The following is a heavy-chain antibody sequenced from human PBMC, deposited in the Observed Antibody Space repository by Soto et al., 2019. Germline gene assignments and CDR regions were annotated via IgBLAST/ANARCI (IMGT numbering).Heavy chain of an antibody. D-gene: IGHD3-9*01. CDR2: IDPSDSYT. V-gene: IGHV5-10-1*01. Sequence: PGASLKISCKGSGYSFTSYWISWVRQMPGKGLEWMGRIDPSDSYTNYSPSFQGHVTISADKSISTAYLQWSSLKASDTAMYYCARHRKYDILSCSSYYYYGMDVWGQGTTVTVSS. CDR3: ARHRKYDILSCSSYYYYGMDV. CDR1: GYSFTSYW. J-gene: IGHJ6*02.